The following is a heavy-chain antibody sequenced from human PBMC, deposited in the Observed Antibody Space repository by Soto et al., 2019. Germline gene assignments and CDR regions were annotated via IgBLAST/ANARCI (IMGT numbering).Heavy chain of an antibody. J-gene: IGHJ6*02. D-gene: IGHD6-13*01. CDR1: GCTFTSYY. V-gene: IGHV1-46*01. CDR2: INPSGGST. Sequence: GASVKVSCKASGCTFTSYYMHWVRQAPIQGLEWMGIINPSGGSTSYAQKFQGRVTMTRDTSTSTVYMELSSLRSEDTAVYYCASRRVSDYYYGMDVWGQGTTVTVSS. CDR3: ASRRVSDYYYGMDV.